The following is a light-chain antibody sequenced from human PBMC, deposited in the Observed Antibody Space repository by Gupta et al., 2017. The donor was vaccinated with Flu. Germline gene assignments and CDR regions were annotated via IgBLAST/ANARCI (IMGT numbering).Light chain of an antibody. J-gene: IGKJ1*01. Sequence: PAIQAAVRDGSATPSWRAKQSGSSDVAWYQKQPGQGNRLLNDGASTRATGIPARCSGSGSGKDCTPTNSSQQPEDVAVYFCQKYYNWPPAFGQGTKVEI. V-gene: IGKV3-15*01. CDR3: QKYYNWPPA. CDR1: QSGSSD. CDR2: GAS.